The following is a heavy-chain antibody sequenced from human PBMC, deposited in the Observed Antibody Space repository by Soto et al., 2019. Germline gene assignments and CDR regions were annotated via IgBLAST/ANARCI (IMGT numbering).Heavy chain of an antibody. CDR2: IYYSGST. J-gene: IGHJ4*02. V-gene: IGHV4-61*01. CDR1: GGSVSSGSYY. CDR3: ARGPVEMATIPFDY. D-gene: IGHD5-12*01. Sequence: QVQLQESGPGLVKPSETLSLTCTVSGGSVSSGSYYWSWIRQPPGKGLEWIGYIYYSGSTNYNPSLKSRVTISVDTAKNQFSLKLSSVTAADTAVYYWARGPVEMATIPFDYWGQGTLVTFSS.